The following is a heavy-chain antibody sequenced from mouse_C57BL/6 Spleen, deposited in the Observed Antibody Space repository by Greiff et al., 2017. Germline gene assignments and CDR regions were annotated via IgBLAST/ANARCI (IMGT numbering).Heavy chain of an antibody. J-gene: IGHJ2*01. V-gene: IGHV1-82*01. CDR2: IYPGDGDT. CDR1: GYAFSSSW. D-gene: IGHD2-2*01. CDR3: ARAGMVTTRRYYFAY. Sequence: QVQLQQSGPELVKPGASVKISCKASGYAFSSSWMNWVKQRPGKGLEWIGRIYPGDGDTNYNGKFKGKATLTADKSSSTAYMQLSSLTSEDSAVYFCARAGMVTTRRYYFAYWGQGTTLTVAS.